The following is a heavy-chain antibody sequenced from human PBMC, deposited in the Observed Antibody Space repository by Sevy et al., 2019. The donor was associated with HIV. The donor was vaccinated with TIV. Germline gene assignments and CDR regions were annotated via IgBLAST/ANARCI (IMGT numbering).Heavy chain of an antibody. CDR3: ARDRDRSMGSIVDY. D-gene: IGHD3-22*01. CDR2: IRSGNSTK. V-gene: IGHV3-48*04. Sequence: GGSLRLSCATSGFTSSSYSMNWVRQAPGKGLEWVAYIRSGNSTKYYADSVKGRFTISIDNAKNSLFLQMNSLRADDTGVYYGARDRDRSMGSIVDYWGRGTQVTVSS. J-gene: IGHJ4*01. CDR1: GFTSSSYS.